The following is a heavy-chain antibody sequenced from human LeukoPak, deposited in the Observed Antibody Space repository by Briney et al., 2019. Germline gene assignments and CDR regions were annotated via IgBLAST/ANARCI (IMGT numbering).Heavy chain of an antibody. D-gene: IGHD2-2*01. V-gene: IGHV1-2*02. J-gene: IGHJ4*02. CDR2: INPNSGGT. CDR3: ARAAAKNYFDY. CDR1: GYTFTGYY. Sequence: GASVKVSCKASGYTFTGYYMHWVRQAPGQGLEWMRWINPNSGGTNYAQKFQGRVTMTRDTSISTAYMELSRLRSDNTAVYYCARAAAKNYFDYWGQGTLVTVSS.